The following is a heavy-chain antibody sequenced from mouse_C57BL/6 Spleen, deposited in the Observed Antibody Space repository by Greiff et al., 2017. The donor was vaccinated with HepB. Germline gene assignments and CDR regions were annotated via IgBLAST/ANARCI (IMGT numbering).Heavy chain of an antibody. D-gene: IGHD2-4*01. J-gene: IGHJ4*01. CDR2: ISSGSSTI. CDR3: ARNYDYDGYYAMDY. Sequence: DVHLVESGGGLVKPGGSLKLSCAASGFTFSDYGMHWVRQAPEKGLEWVAYISSGSSTIYYADTVKGRFTISRDNAKNTLFLQMTSLRSEDTAMYYCARNYDYDGYYAMDYWGQGTSVTVSS. V-gene: IGHV5-17*01. CDR1: GFTFSDYG.